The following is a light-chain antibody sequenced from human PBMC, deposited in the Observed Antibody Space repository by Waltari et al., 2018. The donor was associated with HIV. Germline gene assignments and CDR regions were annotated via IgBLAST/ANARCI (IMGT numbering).Light chain of an antibody. CDR3: QQRRSRPIT. J-gene: IGKJ5*01. CDR2: DAS. V-gene: IGKV3-11*01. Sequence: EILLTQSPGTLSLSPGERATLSCRASQSVDSYLAWYQQKPGQAPRLLIFDASNRATGIPARFSGSGSGTDFTLTITSLEPEDFAVYYCQQRRSRPITFGQGTRLEIK. CDR1: QSVDSY.